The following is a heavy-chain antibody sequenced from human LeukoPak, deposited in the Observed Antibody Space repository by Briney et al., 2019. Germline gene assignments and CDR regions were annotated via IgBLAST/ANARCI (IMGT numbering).Heavy chain of an antibody. V-gene: IGHV4-39*01. CDR2: IYYGGST. Sequence: SETLSLTCTVSGGSISSSSYYWGWIRQPPGKGLEWIGSIYYGGSTYYNPSLKSRVTISVDTSKNQFSLKLSSVTAADTAVYYCATTYYDILTGYWPIWFDPWGQGTLVTVSS. J-gene: IGHJ5*02. CDR3: ATTYYDILTGYWPIWFDP. CDR1: GGSISSSSYY. D-gene: IGHD3-9*01.